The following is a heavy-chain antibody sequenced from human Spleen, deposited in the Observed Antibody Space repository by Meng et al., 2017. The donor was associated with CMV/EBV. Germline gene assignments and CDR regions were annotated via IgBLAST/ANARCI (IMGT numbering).Heavy chain of an antibody. CDR2: IDPNNGNT. CDR3: ARGGKVGAKSPLDY. V-gene: IGHV1-8*01. CDR1: GYTFTSFD. D-gene: IGHD1-26*01. Sequence: ASVKVSCKASGYTFTSFDINWVRQATGQGLEWMGWIDPNNGNTGYAQKFQGRVTMTRNTSISTAYMELSSLRSEDTAVYYCARGGKVGAKSPLDYWGQGTLVTVSS. J-gene: IGHJ4*02.